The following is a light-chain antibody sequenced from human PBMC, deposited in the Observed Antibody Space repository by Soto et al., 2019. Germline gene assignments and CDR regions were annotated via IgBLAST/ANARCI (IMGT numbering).Light chain of an antibody. J-gene: IGKJ1*01. Sequence: DIVMTQTPLSSPVTLGQPASISCRSSQSLVHSDGNTYLSWLQQRPGQPPRLLIYKISNRFSGVPDRFSGSGSGKDVTLTISRLEPEDFAVYYCQQYGSSPWTFGQGTKVEIK. V-gene: IGKV2-24*01. CDR1: QSLVHSDGNTY. CDR3: QQYGSSPWT. CDR2: KIS.